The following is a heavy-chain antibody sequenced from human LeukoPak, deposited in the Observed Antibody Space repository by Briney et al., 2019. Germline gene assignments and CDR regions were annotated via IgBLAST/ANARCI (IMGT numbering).Heavy chain of an antibody. CDR1: VDSVSSNSAA. CDR3: ARAKGRSVLFDY. Sequence: SQTLSLTCAISVDSVSSNSAASNSISQSPSRCLEWLGRTYYRSKWYNDYAVSVKSRITINPDTSKNQFSLQLNSVSPEDTAVYYCARAKGRSVLFDYWGQGTLVTVSS. D-gene: IGHD6-25*01. CDR2: TYYRSKWYN. J-gene: IGHJ4*02. V-gene: IGHV6-1*01.